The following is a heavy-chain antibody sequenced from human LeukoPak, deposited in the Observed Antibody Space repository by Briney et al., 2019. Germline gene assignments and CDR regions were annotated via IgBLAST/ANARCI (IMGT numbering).Heavy chain of an antibody. J-gene: IGHJ4*02. V-gene: IGHV3-30*03. CDR1: GFNFRSFG. D-gene: IGHD1-26*01. Sequence: GGSLRLSCAASGFNFRSFGFHWVRQAPGKGLEWLAIVSFERNDKYYADSVKGRFTISGDESKNTLYLQLNSLRSDDTAVYYCARDPLRRGTSYLDNWGQGTLVTVAS. CDR2: VSFERNDK. CDR3: ARDPLRRGTSYLDN.